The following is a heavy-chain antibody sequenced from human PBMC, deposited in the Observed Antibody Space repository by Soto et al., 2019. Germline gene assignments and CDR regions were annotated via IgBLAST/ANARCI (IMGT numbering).Heavy chain of an antibody. CDR2: IKSKTEGGTR. CDR3: TSGTGKSDFDY. CDR1: GFSFSNAW. Sequence: PGGSLRLSCAASGFSFSNAWMSWVRQAPGKGLEWVGRIKSKTEGGTRDFPAPVKGRFGISRDDSKNTVFLQMDSLKIEDSAVYYCTSGTGKSDFDYWGQGTLVTVSS. D-gene: IGHD2-8*02. J-gene: IGHJ4*02. V-gene: IGHV3-15*01.